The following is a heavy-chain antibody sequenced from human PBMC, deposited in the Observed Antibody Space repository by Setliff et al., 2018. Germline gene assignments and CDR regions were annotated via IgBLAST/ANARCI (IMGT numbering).Heavy chain of an antibody. D-gene: IGHD3-10*01. CDR3: ARAGMASLHRKGVFEH. J-gene: IGHJ4*02. CDR1: GYTLINYG. V-gene: IGHV1-46*01. CDR2: INPGGGSA. Sequence: ASVKVSCKASGYTLINYGISWVRQAPGQGLEWMGIINPGGGSASIVQKFQGRVTMTRDTSTSTVYLEVTSLRSEDTAVYYCARAGMASLHRKGVFEHWGQGTLVTVSS.